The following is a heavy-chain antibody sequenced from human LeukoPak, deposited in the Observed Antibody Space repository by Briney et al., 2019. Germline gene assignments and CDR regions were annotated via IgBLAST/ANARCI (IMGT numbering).Heavy chain of an antibody. CDR1: GGSFSGYY. J-gene: IGHJ6*03. CDR2: INHSGST. D-gene: IGHD2-2*02. Sequence: SETLSLTCAVYGGSFSGYYWSWIRQPPGKGLEWIGEINHSGSTNYNPSLKSRVTISVDTSKNQFSLKLSSVTAADTAVYYCARGLGYCSSTSCHTPYYMDVWGKGTTVTVSS. V-gene: IGHV4-34*01. CDR3: ARGLGYCSSTSCHTPYYMDV.